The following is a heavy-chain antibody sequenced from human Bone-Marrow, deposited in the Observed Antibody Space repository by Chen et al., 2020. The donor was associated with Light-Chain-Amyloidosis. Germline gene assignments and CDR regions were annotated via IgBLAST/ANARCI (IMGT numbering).Heavy chain of an antibody. V-gene: IGHV1-3*04. CDR2: INIVNGDT. CDR1: GYNFISYA. Sequence: QVQLVQSGAGVMEPGASVTVSCKSSGYNFISYAIHWVRQAPGQRLEWLGWINIVNGDTESSQKFQGRLTITMDTSATTTYMELNSLRSEDTAVYYCARGVNYATDVWGQGTTVTVSS. CDR3: ARGVNYATDV. J-gene: IGHJ6*02.